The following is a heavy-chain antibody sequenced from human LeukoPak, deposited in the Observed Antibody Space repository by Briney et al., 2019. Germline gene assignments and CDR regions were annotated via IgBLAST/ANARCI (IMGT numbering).Heavy chain of an antibody. CDR1: GGAITNYY. CDR3: ARGDYYDSSEHDNWFDP. CDR2: IYYTGST. J-gene: IGHJ5*02. V-gene: IGHV4-59*01. D-gene: IGHD3-22*01. Sequence: SETLSLTCGVSGGAITNYYWNWIRQAPGKGLEWLGYIYYTGSTTYNPSVKSRITISLDTSKKQISLKLRSVTAADTAVYYCARGDYYDSSEHDNWFDPWGQGTLVTVSS.